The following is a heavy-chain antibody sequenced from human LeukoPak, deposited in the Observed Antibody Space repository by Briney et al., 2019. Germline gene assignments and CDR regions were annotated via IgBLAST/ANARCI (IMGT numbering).Heavy chain of an antibody. CDR2: ISAYNGNT. D-gene: IGHD1-26*01. V-gene: IGHV1-18*01. Sequence: ASVKVSCKASGYTFTSYGISWVRQAPGQGLEWMGWISAYNGNTNYAQRLQGRVTMTTDTSTSTAYMELRSLRSDDTAVYYCARVPRRGGSYPFDYWGQGTLVTVSS. CDR3: ARVPRRGGSYPFDY. CDR1: GYTFTSYG. J-gene: IGHJ4*02.